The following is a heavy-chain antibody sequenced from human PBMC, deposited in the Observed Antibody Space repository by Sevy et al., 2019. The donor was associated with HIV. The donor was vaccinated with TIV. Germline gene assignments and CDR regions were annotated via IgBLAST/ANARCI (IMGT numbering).Heavy chain of an antibody. CDR3: ARAGYCSGGSCYSSRIVRWFDP. CDR2: INHSGST. Sequence: SETLSLTCAVYGGSFSGYYWSWIRQPPGKGLEWIGEINHSGSTNYNPSLKSRVTISVDTSNNQFSLKLSSVTAADTAVYYCARAGYCSGGSCYSSRIVRWFDPWGQGTLVTVSS. V-gene: IGHV4-34*01. J-gene: IGHJ5*02. D-gene: IGHD2-15*01. CDR1: GGSFSGYY.